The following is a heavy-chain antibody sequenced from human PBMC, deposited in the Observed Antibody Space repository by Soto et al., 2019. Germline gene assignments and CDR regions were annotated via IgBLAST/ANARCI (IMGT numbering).Heavy chain of an antibody. V-gene: IGHV1-18*04. CDR1: GYAFRSFG. CDR3: ARENWNYDYYYGMDI. Sequence: ASVKVSCKASGYAFRSFGSTWVRQAPGQGLEWMGWISAYNDNTNYAQKFQDRVTMTTDTSTSTAYMELRSLRSDDTAVYYCARENWNYDYYYGMDIWGQGTTVTSP. J-gene: IGHJ6*02. CDR2: ISAYNDNT. D-gene: IGHD1-1*01.